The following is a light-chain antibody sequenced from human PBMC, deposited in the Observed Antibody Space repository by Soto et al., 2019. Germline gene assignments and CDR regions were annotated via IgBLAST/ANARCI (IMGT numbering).Light chain of an antibody. CDR1: QGISSY. CDR3: QQRNSYPIT. CDR2: TAS. V-gene: IGKV1-9*01. J-gene: IGKJ5*01. Sequence: DSQLTQSPSFLAASVGDRCTIACRASQGISSYLAWYQQKPGKAPNLLIHTASTLQSGVPSRFSGSGSGTEFTLTISSLQPEDFATYYCQQRNSYPITFGQGRRLEIK.